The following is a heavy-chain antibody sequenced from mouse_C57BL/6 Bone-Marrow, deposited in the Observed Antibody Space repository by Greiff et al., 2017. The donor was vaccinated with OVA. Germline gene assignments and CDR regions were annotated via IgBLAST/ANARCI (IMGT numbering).Heavy chain of an antibody. CDR2: IHPGNSDT. D-gene: IGHD1-1*01. J-gene: IGHJ3*01. Sequence: EVQVVESGTVLARPGASVKMSCKTSGYTFTSYWMHWVKQRPGQGLEWIGAIHPGNSDTSYNQKFKGKATLTAVTSASTAYMELSSLTNEDSAVYYCTKGLIPYYYGSSPDWFAYWGQGTLVTVSA. CDR1: GYTFTSYW. V-gene: IGHV1-5*01. CDR3: TKGLIPYYYGSSPDWFAY.